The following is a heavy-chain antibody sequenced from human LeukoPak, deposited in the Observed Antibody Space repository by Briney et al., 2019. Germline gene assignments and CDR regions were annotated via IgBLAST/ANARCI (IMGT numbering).Heavy chain of an antibody. D-gene: IGHD5-24*01. J-gene: IGHJ4*02. Sequence: PGRSLRLSCAASGFIFTNFAMHWVRQAPGKGLEWVAVISNDERNKYYAGSVKGRFTISRDNSNSMVYLQMTSLRLEDTAVYYCARPSPPGDGYNPSDQWGQGSLVIVSS. CDR2: ISNDERNK. CDR1: GFIFTNFA. V-gene: IGHV3-30*04. CDR3: ARPSPPGDGYNPSDQ.